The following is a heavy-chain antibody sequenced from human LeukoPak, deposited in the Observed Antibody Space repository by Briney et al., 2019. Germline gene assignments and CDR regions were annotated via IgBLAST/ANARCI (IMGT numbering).Heavy chain of an antibody. Sequence: ASVKVSCKASGYTFTGYYMHWVRQAPGQGLEWMGWINPNSGGTNYAQKFQGRVTMTRDTSISTAYMELSRLRSDDTAVYYCARWKDCSGGSCHHYFDYWGQGTLVTVSS. D-gene: IGHD2-15*01. CDR3: ARWKDCSGGSCHHYFDY. V-gene: IGHV1-2*02. CDR2: INPNSGGT. CDR1: GYTFTGYY. J-gene: IGHJ4*02.